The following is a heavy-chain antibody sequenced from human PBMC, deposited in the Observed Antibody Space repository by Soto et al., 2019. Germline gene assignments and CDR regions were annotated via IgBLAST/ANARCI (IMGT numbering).Heavy chain of an antibody. Sequence: QVQLVQSGAEVKKPGSSVKVSCKASGGTFSSYTISWVRQAPGQGLEWMGRIIPILGIANYAQKLQGRVTITADKSTSTAYMELSSLRSEDTAVYYCARGGSLDYYYYMDVWGKGTTVTVSS. D-gene: IGHD1-26*01. CDR3: ARGGSLDYYYYMDV. CDR1: GGTFSSYT. J-gene: IGHJ6*03. V-gene: IGHV1-69*02. CDR2: IIPILGIA.